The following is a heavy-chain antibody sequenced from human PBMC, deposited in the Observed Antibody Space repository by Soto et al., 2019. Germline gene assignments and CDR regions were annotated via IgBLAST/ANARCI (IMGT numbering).Heavy chain of an antibody. J-gene: IGHJ4*02. Sequence: QVQLVESGGGVVQPGRSLRLSCAASGFTFTTYVIHWVRQAPGKGLEWVAVISNDGRGKYYADSVKGRFTISRDNSKNTLYLQMNSLRSADTAVYYCARDQCFGGGRSCYYFDFWGQGTLVTVSS. V-gene: IGHV3-30*04. D-gene: IGHD2-15*01. CDR2: ISNDGRGK. CDR3: ARDQCFGGGRSCYYFDF. CDR1: GFTFTTYV.